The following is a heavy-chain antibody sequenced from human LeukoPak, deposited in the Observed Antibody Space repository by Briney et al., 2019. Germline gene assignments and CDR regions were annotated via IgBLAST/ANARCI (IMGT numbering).Heavy chain of an antibody. CDR2: IYYSGST. CDR3: ARDPGYCSSTSCYSHAFDI. D-gene: IGHD2-2*01. J-gene: IGHJ3*02. Sequence: NPSETLSLTCTVSGGSISSYYWSWIRQPPGKGLEWIGYIYYSGSTNYNPSLKSRVTISVDTSKNQFSLKLSSVTAADTAVYYCARDPGYCSSTSCYSHAFDIWGQGTMVTVSS. CDR1: GGSISSYY. V-gene: IGHV4-59*01.